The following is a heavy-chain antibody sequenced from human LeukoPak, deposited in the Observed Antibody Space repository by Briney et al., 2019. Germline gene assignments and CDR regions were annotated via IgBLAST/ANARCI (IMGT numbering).Heavy chain of an antibody. CDR1: GGSFSGYH. CDR3: ASDRRATVTTRANPYYYYGMDV. J-gene: IGHJ6*02. Sequence: SETLSLTCAVYGGSFSGYHWSWIRQPPGKGLEWIGEINHSGSTNYNPSLKSRVTISVDTSRNQFSLKLSSVTAADTAVYYCASDRRATVTTRANPYYYYGMDVWGQGTTVTVSS. CDR2: INHSGST. V-gene: IGHV4-34*01. D-gene: IGHD4-17*01.